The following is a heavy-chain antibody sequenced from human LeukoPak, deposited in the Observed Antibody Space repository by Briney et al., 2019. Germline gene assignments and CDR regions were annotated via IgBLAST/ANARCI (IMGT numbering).Heavy chain of an antibody. Sequence: ASVKVSCKASGYTFTGYYMHWVRQAPGQGLEWMGWTNPNSGNTGYAQKFQGRVTITRNTSISTAYMELSSLRSEDTAVYYCARAGSSGDFDYWGQGTLVTVSS. CDR2: TNPNSGNT. J-gene: IGHJ4*02. CDR1: GYTFTGYY. D-gene: IGHD3-10*01. CDR3: ARAGSSGDFDY. V-gene: IGHV1-8*03.